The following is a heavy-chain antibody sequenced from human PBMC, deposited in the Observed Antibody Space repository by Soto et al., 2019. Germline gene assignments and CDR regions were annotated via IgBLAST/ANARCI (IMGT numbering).Heavy chain of an antibody. D-gene: IGHD2-2*01. CDR2: VYYSGST. J-gene: IGHJ5*02. V-gene: IGHV4-31*03. CDR3: ARDGDCSSTGCYEGGRFDP. Sequence: QVQLQESGPGLVKPSQTLSLTCTVSGGSISSSGYFWSWIRQHPGKGLEWIGYVYYSGSTYYNPSLRSRLSTSVDTSKNQFSLKLSSVTAADTAVYYCARDGDCSSTGCYEGGRFDPWGQGTLVTVSS. CDR1: GGSISSSGYF.